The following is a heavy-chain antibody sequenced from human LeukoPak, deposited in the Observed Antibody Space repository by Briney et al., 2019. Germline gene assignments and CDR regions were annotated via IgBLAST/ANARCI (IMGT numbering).Heavy chain of an antibody. V-gene: IGHV1-18*01. J-gene: IGHJ4*02. D-gene: IGHD1-26*01. CDR3: ARAGYSRFVDDVDY. CDR1: GYIFTNYG. CDR2: ISAYNGNT. Sequence: ASVKVSCKASGYIFTNYGINWVRQAPGQGLEWMGWISAYNGNTKYTQKLQDRVTMTTDTSTSTAYMELKTLRSDDTAVYFCARAGYSRFVDDVDYWGQGTLVTVSS.